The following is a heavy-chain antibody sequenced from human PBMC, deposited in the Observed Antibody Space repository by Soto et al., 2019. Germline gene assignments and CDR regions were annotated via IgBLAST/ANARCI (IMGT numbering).Heavy chain of an antibody. CDR3: ARGGLRQRLDP. CDR2: INDNGDII. V-gene: IGHV3-23*01. J-gene: IGHJ5*02. CDR1: GFTVNSSI. Sequence: PGGSLTLSCAASGFTVNSSIMTWVRQTPGKGLERVSGINDNGDIIYYADSVKGRFTISRDSAKNTMYLQMNSLTVDDTAVYYCARGGLRQRLDPWGRGALVTVSS.